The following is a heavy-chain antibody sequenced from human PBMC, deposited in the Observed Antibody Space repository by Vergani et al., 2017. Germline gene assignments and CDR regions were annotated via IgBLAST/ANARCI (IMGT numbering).Heavy chain of an antibody. D-gene: IGHD3-22*01. V-gene: IGHV1-18*04. Sequence: QVQLVQSGAEVKKPGASVKVSCKASGYTFTSYGISGVRQAPGQGLEWMGCISEYNGNTNYAQKLQGRVTMTRDTSTSTAYMELRSLRSDDTAVYYCAVYYYDSSGAHPGDWGQGTLVTVSS. CDR3: AVYYYDSSGAHPGD. J-gene: IGHJ4*02. CDR1: GYTFTSYG. CDR2: ISEYNGNT.